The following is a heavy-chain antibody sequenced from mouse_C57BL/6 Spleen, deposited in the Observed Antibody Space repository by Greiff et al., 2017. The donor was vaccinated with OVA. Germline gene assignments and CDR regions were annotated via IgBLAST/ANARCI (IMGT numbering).Heavy chain of an antibody. CDR2: IDPSDSYT. CDR3: ARRDYDYAWFAY. V-gene: IGHV1-69*01. J-gene: IGHJ3*01. CDR1: GYTFTSYW. D-gene: IGHD2-4*01. Sequence: QVQLQQSGAELVMPGASVKLSCKASGYTFTSYWMHWVKQRPGQGLEWIGEIDPSDSYTNYNQKFKGKSTLTVDKSSSTAYMQLSSLTSEDSAVYYCARRDYDYAWFAYWGQGTLVTVSA.